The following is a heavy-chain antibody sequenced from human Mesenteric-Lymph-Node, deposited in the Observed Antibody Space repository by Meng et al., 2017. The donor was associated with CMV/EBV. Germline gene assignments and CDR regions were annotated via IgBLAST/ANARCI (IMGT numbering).Heavy chain of an antibody. V-gene: IGHV3-73*01. Sequence: GESLKISCVASGFSLSGSSVHWVRRPFGKGLEWVGHIRSKTDKYTTAYSASLQGWFTITRDDSKSTAYLQMHDRKTEDTAVYYCTRQGGYWFDPWGRGTLVTVSS. CDR3: TRQGGYWFDP. J-gene: IGHJ5*02. CDR1: GFSLSGSS. D-gene: IGHD2-15*01. CDR2: IRSKTDKYTT.